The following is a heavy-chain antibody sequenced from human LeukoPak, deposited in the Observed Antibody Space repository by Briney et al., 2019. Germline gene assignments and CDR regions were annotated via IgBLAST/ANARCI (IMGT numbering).Heavy chain of an antibody. CDR3: AMSPPRGAWFDP. Sequence: SETLSLTCIVSGGSITSDYWSWIRQSPGKGLEWIGFIYDSGSTIYNPSLKSRVTISVDTSKNQFSLKLRSVTAADTAIYYCAMSPPRGAWFDPWGQGTLVTVSS. V-gene: IGHV4-4*09. CDR1: GGSITSDY. D-gene: IGHD4/OR15-4a*01. J-gene: IGHJ5*02. CDR2: IYDSGST.